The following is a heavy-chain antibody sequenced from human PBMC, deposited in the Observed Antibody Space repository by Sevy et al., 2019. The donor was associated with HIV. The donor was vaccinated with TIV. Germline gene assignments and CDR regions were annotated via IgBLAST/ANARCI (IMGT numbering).Heavy chain of an antibody. J-gene: IGHJ4*02. CDR1: GFSFSKYW. D-gene: IGHD3-9*01. CDR3: ARDSDILSGYPSHYFDY. CDR2: IKEDGSQK. Sequence: GGCLRLSCAASGFSFSKYWMSWVRQAPGKGLERVANIKEDGSQKNYFESVKGRFTISRDNAKNLLYLQMNNLRADDTAVYYCARDSDILSGYPSHYFDYWGQGTLVPVSS. V-gene: IGHV3-7*01.